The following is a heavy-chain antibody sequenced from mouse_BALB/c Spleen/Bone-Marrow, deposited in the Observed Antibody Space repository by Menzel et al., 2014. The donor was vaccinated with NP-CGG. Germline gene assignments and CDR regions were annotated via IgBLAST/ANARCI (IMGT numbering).Heavy chain of an antibody. CDR2: IYPGDGDT. CDR3: ARTPWFAY. V-gene: IGHV1-80*01. J-gene: IGHJ3*01. CDR1: GYAFSSXW. Sequence: VQGVESGAELVRPGSSVKISCKASGYAFSSXWXNWVXQRPXXGXEWIXQIYPGDGDTNYNGKFKGKATLTADRSSSTAYMQLSSLTSEDSAVYFCARTPWFAYWGQGTLVTVSA.